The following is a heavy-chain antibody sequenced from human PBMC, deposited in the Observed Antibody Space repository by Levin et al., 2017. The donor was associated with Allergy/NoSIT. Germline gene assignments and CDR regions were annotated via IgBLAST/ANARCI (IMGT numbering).Heavy chain of an antibody. D-gene: IGHD3-3*02. CDR3: ARSISISYYGMDV. CDR1: GGSISSSYW. Sequence: PSETLSLTCAVSGGSISSSYWWYWVRQAPGKGLEWIGEIYHSGTTNYSPSFKGRVTISVDKSKNQFSLSLSSVTAADTAVYYCARSISISYYGMDVWGQGTTVTVSS. J-gene: IGHJ6*02. V-gene: IGHV4-4*02. CDR2: IYHSGTT.